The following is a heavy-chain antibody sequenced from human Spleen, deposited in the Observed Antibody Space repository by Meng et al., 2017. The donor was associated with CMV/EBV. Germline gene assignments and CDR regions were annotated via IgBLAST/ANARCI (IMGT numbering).Heavy chain of an antibody. V-gene: IGHV3-33*06. CDR1: GFSFSTYG. CDR2: IWYDGSNK. Sequence: GGSLRLSCAASGFSFSTYGMHWVRQAPGKGLEWVAVIWYDGSNKFYRDSVKGRFTISRDNSKNTLYLQMNSLRAEDTAVYYCAKGICPPHFDNWGQGTLVTVSS. CDR3: AKGICPPHFDN. J-gene: IGHJ4*02.